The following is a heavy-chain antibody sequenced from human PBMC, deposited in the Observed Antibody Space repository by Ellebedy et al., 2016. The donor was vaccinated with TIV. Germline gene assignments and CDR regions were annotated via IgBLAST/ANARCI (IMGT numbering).Heavy chain of an antibody. CDR2: ISGSGVST. V-gene: IGHV3-23*01. D-gene: IGHD3-16*01. CDR3: AKVRGAIMITFGGGPSDY. CDR1: GFTFSSYA. J-gene: IGHJ4*02. Sequence: GGSLRLXXAASGFTFSSYAMSWVRQAPGKGLEWVSAISGSGVSTYYADSVQGRFTISRDNSKNTLYLQMNSLRAEDTAAYYCAKVRGAIMITFGGGPSDYWGQGTLVTVSS.